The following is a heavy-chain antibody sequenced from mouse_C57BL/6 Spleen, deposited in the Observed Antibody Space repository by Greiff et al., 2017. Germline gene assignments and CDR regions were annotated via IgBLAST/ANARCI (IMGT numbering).Heavy chain of an antibody. Sequence: QVQLQQSGAELVRPGTSVKLSCKASGYTFTSYWMHWVKQRPGQGLEWIGVIDPSDSYTNYNQKFKGKATLTVDTSSSTAYMQLSSLTSEDSAVYYCAREGRENSNPYYFDYWGQGTTLTVSS. CDR3: AREGRENSNPYYFDY. CDR1: GYTFTSYW. J-gene: IGHJ2*01. CDR2: IDPSDSYT. D-gene: IGHD2-5*01. V-gene: IGHV1-59*01.